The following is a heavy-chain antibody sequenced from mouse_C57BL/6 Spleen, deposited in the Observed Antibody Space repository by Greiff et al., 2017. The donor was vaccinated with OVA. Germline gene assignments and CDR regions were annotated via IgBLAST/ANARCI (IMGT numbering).Heavy chain of an antibody. J-gene: IGHJ4*01. V-gene: IGHV1-53*01. CDR2: INPSNGGT. Sequence: QVQLQQPGTELVKPGASVKLSCKASGYTFTSYWMHWVKQRPGQGLEWIGNINPSNGGTNYNEKFKSKATLTVAKSSSTAYMQLSSLTSEDSAVYYCARRGYDGYRYYAMDDGGQGTSVTVSS. D-gene: IGHD2-3*01. CDR3: ARRGYDGYRYYAMDD. CDR1: GYTFTSYW.